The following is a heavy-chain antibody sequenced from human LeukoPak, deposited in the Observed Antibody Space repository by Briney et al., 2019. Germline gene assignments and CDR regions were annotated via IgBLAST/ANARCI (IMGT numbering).Heavy chain of an antibody. CDR3: ARYSGSYYYPPAWDL. V-gene: IGHV3-23*01. CDR1: GFTFSNNA. J-gene: IGHJ4*02. D-gene: IGHD1-26*01. Sequence: GGSLRLSCAASGFTFSNNAMSWVRQAPGKGLEWVSATSTSGGSAYYADSVKGRFTISRDNSKNTLYLQMDSLRADDTAAYYCARYSGSYYYPPAWDLWGQGTLVTVSS. CDR2: TSTSGGSA.